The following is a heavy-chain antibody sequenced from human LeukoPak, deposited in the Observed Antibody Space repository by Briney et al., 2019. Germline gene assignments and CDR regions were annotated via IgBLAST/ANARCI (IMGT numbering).Heavy chain of an antibody. V-gene: IGHV6-1*01. CDR3: ARATIAAAGPYFDY. Sequence: SQTLSLTCAISGDSVSSNSAAWNWIRKSPSRGLEWLGRTYYRSKWYNDYAVSVKSRITINPDTSKNQFSLQLNSVTPEDTAVYYCARATIAAAGPYFDYWGQGTLVTVSS. J-gene: IGHJ4*02. CDR2: TYYRSKWYN. CDR1: GDSVSSNSAA. D-gene: IGHD6-13*01.